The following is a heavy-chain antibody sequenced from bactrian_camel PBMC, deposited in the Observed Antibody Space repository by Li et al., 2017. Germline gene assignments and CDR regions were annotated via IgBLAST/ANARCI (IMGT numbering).Heavy chain of an antibody. J-gene: IGHJ6*01. CDR1: GYTSSRHC. D-gene: IGHD8*01. CDR2: IEPNGAA. CDR3: AAGSRSHPCRVVASDFVH. Sequence: QVQLVESGGGSVQAGGSLRLSCTHSGYTSSRHCMAWFRQRPGEKRERVAGIEPNGAAVYADSVKGRFDLSLDRNQNTLYLQLSALKPGDTAMYYCAAGSRSHPCRVVASDFVHWGRGTQVTVS. V-gene: IGHV3S9*01.